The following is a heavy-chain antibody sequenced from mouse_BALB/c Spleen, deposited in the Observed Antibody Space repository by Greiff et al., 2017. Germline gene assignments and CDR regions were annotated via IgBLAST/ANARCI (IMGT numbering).Heavy chain of an antibody. Sequence: VQLQQSAAELARPGASVKMSCKASGYTFTSYTMHWVKQRPGQGLEWIGYINPSSGYTEYNQKFKDKTTLTADKSSSTAYMQLSSLTSEDSAVYYCASYGNYVSHYYAMDYWGQGTSVTVSS. V-gene: IGHV1-4*02. CDR2: INPSSGYT. CDR3: ASYGNYVSHYYAMDY. J-gene: IGHJ4*01. D-gene: IGHD2-1*01. CDR1: GYTFTSYT.